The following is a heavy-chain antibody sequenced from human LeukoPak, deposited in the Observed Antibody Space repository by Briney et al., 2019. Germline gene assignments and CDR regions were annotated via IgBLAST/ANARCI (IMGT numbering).Heavy chain of an antibody. CDR3: TTVQRGGGSFDY. D-gene: IGHD1-1*01. V-gene: IGHV3-15*01. CDR2: IKSKIDGGTT. Sequence: LEWVGRIKSKIDGGTTDYAAPVKGRFTISRDDSKNTLYLQMNSLKTEDTAVYYCTTVQRGGGSFDYWGQGTLVTVSS. J-gene: IGHJ4*02.